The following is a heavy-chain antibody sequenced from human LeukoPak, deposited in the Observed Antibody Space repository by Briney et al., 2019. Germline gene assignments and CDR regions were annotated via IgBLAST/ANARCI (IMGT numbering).Heavy chain of an antibody. CDR3: ARHVFNGGGSFDY. CDR2: IYHSGNT. V-gene: IGHV4-30-2*01. Sequence: SQTLSLTCTVSGGSISSGGHYWRWIRQPPGKGLEWIGYIYHSGNTYYNPSLKSRVTISVDTSKNQFSLKLSSVTAADTAVYYCARHVFNGGGSFDYWGQGTLVTVSS. J-gene: IGHJ4*02. CDR1: GGSISSGGHY. D-gene: IGHD4-23*01.